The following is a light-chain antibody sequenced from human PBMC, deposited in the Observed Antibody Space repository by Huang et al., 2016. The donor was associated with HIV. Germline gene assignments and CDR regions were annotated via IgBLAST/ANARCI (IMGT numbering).Light chain of an antibody. CDR2: SAS. CDR3: QQSYNAPRT. J-gene: IGKJ1*01. V-gene: IGKV1-39*01. Sequence: DIQMTQSPSSLSASIEDRVTITCRARQNLYKYLNCYQQKPGKAPKLLIYSASTLQSGVPSRFSGSGSGTDFTLTISSLQPEDFATYYCQQSYNAPRTFGQGTKVEIK. CDR1: QNLYKY.